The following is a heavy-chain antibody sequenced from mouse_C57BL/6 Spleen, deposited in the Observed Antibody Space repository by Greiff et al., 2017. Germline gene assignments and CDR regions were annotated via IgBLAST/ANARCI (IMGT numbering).Heavy chain of an antibody. CDR3: ARPLYYYGSSGFAY. CDR1: GYTFTSYW. CDR2: IDPSDSET. J-gene: IGHJ3*01. D-gene: IGHD1-1*01. Sequence: QVQLQQPGAELVRPGSSVKLSCKASGYTFTSYWMHWVKQRPIQGLEWIGNIDPSDSETHYNQKFKDKATLTVDKSSSTAYMQLSSLTSEDSAVYYCARPLYYYGSSGFAYWGQGTLVTVSA. V-gene: IGHV1-52*01.